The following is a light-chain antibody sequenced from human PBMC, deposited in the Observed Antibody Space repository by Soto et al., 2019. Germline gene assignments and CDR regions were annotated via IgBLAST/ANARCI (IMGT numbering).Light chain of an antibody. CDR1: SSDVGSYNL. CDR3: CSYASSRSLV. CDR2: EGS. Sequence: QSALTQPASVSGPPGQSITISWTGTSSDVGSYNLVSWYQQHPGKAPKLMIYEGSKRPSGVSNRFSGSKSGNTASLTISGLQAEDEADYYCCSYASSRSLVFGGGTKVTVL. V-gene: IGLV2-23*01. J-gene: IGLJ2*01.